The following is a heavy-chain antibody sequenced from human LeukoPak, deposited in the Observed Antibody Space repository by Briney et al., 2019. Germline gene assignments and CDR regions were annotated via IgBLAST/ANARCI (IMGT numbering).Heavy chain of an antibody. CDR1: GGSISSYY. CDR3: AIRPTAVAVDY. J-gene: IGHJ4*02. Sequence: KPSETLSLTCTVSGGSISSYYWSWIRQPPGKGLEWIGYIYYSGSTNYNPSLKSRVTISVDTSKNQFSLKLSSVTAADTAVYYCAIRPTAVAVDYWGQGTLVTVSS. V-gene: IGHV4-59*01. D-gene: IGHD6-19*01. CDR2: IYYSGST.